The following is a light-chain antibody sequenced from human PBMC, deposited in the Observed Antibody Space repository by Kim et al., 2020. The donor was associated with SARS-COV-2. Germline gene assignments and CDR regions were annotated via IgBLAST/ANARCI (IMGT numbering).Light chain of an antibody. CDR1: QSVSSSY. V-gene: IGKV3-20*01. CDR2: GAS. J-gene: IGKJ1*01. Sequence: LSPGERATLSWRASQSVSSSYLAWYQQKPGQAPRLLIYGASSRATGIPDRFSGSGSGTDFTLTISRLEPEDFAVYYCQQYGSSRTFGQGTKVDIK. CDR3: QQYGSSRT.